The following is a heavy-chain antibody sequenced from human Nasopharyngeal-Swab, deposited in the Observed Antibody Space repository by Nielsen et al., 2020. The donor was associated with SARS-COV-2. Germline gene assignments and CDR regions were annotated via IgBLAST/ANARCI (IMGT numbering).Heavy chain of an antibody. J-gene: IGHJ5*02. V-gene: IGHV3-30-3*01. Sequence: GESLKISCAASGFTFSSYAMHWVRRAPGKGLEWVAVISYDGSNKYYADSVKGRFTISRDNSKNTLYLQMNSLRAEDTAVYYCASALVWFGEIWFDPWGQGTLVTVSS. CDR1: GFTFSSYA. D-gene: IGHD3-10*01. CDR3: ASALVWFGEIWFDP. CDR2: ISYDGSNK.